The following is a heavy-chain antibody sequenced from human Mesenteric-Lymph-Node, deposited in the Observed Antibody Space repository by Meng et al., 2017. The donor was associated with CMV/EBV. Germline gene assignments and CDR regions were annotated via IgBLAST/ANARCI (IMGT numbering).Heavy chain of an antibody. CDR1: GFTFSNYG. CDR3: SSGWYYGMDV. J-gene: IGHJ6*02. Sequence: GESLKISCAASGFTFSNYGMHWVRQAPGKGLVWVSRINSDGSSTSYADSVKGRFTISRDNAKNTLYLQMNSLRAEDTAAYMCSSGWYYGMDVWGQGTTVTVSS. D-gene: IGHD6-19*01. V-gene: IGHV3-74*01. CDR2: INSDGSST.